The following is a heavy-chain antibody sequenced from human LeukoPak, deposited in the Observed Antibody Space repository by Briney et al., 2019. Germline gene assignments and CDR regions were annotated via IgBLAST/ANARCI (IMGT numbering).Heavy chain of an antibody. V-gene: IGHV4-34*01. D-gene: IGHD3-9*01. CDR3: GPSYDILTGSDY. Sequence: SETLSLTCAVYGGSFSGYYWSWIRQPPGKGLEWIGEINHSGSTNYNPSLKSRVTISVDTSKNQFSLKLSSVTAADTAVYYCGPSYDILTGSDYWAREPSSPSPQ. CDR2: INHSGST. CDR1: GGSFSGYY. J-gene: IGHJ4*02.